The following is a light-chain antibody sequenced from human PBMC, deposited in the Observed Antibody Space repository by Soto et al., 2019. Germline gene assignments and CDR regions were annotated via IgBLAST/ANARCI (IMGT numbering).Light chain of an antibody. CDR1: QSISSW. CDR3: QQYNSYSWT. J-gene: IGKJ1*01. V-gene: IGKV1-5*01. CDR2: DAS. Sequence: DIQMTQSRSTLSASVGERVTITCRASQSISSWLAWYQQKPGKDTKLLIYDASSLASGVPSRVSGSGSGTEVTLTISSLQTDDFATYYCQQYNSYSWTFGQGTKVDIK.